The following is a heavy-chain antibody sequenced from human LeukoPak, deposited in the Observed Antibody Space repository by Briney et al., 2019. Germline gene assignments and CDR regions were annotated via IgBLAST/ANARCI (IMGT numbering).Heavy chain of an antibody. CDR1: GYNFTNYW. V-gene: IGHV5-51*01. J-gene: IGHJ5*02. D-gene: IGHD3-22*01. CDR2: IYPGDSGT. CDR3: ARALGYYYDSSGYSWFDP. Sequence: GESLKISCKGSGYNFTNYWIGWVRQMPGEGLEWMGIIYPGDSGTRYSPSFQGQVTISADKSISTAYLQWSSLKASDTAMYYCARALGYYYDSSGYSWFDPWGQGTLVTVSS.